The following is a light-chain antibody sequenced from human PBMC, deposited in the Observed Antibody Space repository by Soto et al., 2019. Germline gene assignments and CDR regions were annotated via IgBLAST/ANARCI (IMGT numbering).Light chain of an antibody. J-gene: IGKJ4*01. V-gene: IGKV1-8*01. CDR1: QGISSY. CDR3: QQYYSYPGT. Sequence: IQMTQYPSSLSASVGDRVTITCLASQGISSYLAWYQQKPGKAPKLLIYAASTLQSGVPSRFSGSGSGTDFTLTISCLQSEDFATYYCQQYYSYPGTFGGGTKVDIK. CDR2: AAS.